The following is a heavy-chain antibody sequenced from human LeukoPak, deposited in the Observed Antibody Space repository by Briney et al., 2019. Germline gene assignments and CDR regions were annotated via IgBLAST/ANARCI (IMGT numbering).Heavy chain of an antibody. Sequence: PGRSLRLSCAASGFTFSSYAMHWVRQAPCKGLEWVAVISYDGSNKYYADSVKGRFTISRDNSKNTLYLQMNSLRAEDTAVYYCARTKLYDFWSGYYSWFDPWGQGTLVTVSS. J-gene: IGHJ5*02. V-gene: IGHV3-30-3*01. D-gene: IGHD3-3*01. CDR1: GFTFSSYA. CDR2: ISYDGSNK. CDR3: ARTKLYDFWSGYYSWFDP.